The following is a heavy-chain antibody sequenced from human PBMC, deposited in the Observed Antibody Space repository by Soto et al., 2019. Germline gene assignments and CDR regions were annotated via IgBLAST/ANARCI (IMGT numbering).Heavy chain of an antibody. D-gene: IGHD5-12*01. CDR2: IYYSGST. Sequence: SETLSLTCTVSGGSISSGGYYWSWIRQHPGKGLEWIGYIYYSGSTYYNPSLKSRVTISVDTSKNQFSLKLSSVTAADTAVYYCARSPPGYSGYDAGGEVSFDYWGQGTLVTVSS. J-gene: IGHJ4*02. CDR1: GGSISSGGYY. CDR3: ARSPPGYSGYDAGGEVSFDY. V-gene: IGHV4-31*03.